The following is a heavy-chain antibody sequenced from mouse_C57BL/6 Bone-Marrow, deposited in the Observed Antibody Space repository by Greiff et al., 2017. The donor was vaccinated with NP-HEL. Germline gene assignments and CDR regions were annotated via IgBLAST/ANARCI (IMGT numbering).Heavy chain of an antibody. CDR3: ASEGLRDFDY. CDR1: GYTFTDYY. Sequence: QVQLKESGAELVRPGASVKLSCKASGYTFTDYYINWVKQRPGQGLEWIARIYPGSGNTYYNEKFKGKATLTADKSSSTAYMQLSSLTSEDSAVYFCASEGLRDFDYWGQGTTLTVSS. J-gene: IGHJ2*01. D-gene: IGHD2-4*01. CDR2: IYPGSGNT. V-gene: IGHV1-76*01.